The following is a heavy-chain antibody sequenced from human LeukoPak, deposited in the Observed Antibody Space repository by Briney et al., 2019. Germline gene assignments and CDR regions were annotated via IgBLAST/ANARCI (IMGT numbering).Heavy chain of an antibody. CDR3: ARGLVGVGTIFGVVRFDP. Sequence: ASVTVSCTASGYTFTSYDINWVRQAPGQGLEWMGWMNPNSGNTGYAQKFQGRVTMTRNTSISTAYMELSSLRSEDTAVYYCARGLVGVGTIFGVVRFDPWGQGTLVTVSS. J-gene: IGHJ5*02. V-gene: IGHV1-8*01. CDR2: MNPNSGNT. CDR1: GYTFTSYD. D-gene: IGHD3-3*01.